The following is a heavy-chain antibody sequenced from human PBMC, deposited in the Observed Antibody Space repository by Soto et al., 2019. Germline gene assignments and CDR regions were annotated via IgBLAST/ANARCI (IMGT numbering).Heavy chain of an antibody. CDR3: ARLSGWSVAY. CDR2: IYYSGST. CDR1: GGSISSYY. Sequence: QVQLQESGPGLVKPSETLSLTCTVSGGSISSYYWSWIRQPPGKGLEWIGYIYYSGSTTYNPSLKRRVTISVDAPKTQSSLKLSSVAAADTAVYCCARLSGWSVAYWGQGTLVTVSS. J-gene: IGHJ4*02. V-gene: IGHV4-59*08. D-gene: IGHD6-19*01.